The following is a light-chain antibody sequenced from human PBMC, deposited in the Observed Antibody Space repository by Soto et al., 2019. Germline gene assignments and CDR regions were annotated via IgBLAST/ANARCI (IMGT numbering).Light chain of an antibody. J-gene: IGKJ1*01. V-gene: IGKV3-20*01. CDR1: QSVSSNF. Sequence: PGERATLSCRASQSVSSNFLAWYQQNPGQAPRLLIYGASNRATGVPDRFSGSGSGTDFTLTISRLEPEDFAVYYCQQYGSSGTFGQGTKVDIK. CDR2: GAS. CDR3: QQYGSSGT.